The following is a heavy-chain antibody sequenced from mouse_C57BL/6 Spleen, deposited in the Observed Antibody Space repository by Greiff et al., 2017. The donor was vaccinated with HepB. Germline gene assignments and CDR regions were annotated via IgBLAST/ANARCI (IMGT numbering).Heavy chain of an antibody. CDR1: GYAFSSYW. D-gene: IGHD1-1*01. V-gene: IGHV1-80*01. CDR3: ARWEGVITTVVAPYAMDY. Sequence: QVQLQQSGAELVKPGASVKISCKASGYAFSSYWMNWVKQRPGKGLEWIGQIYPGDGDTNYNGKFKGKATLTADKSSSTAYMQLSSLTSEDSAVYFCARWEGVITTVVAPYAMDYWGQGTSVTVSS. CDR2: IYPGDGDT. J-gene: IGHJ4*01.